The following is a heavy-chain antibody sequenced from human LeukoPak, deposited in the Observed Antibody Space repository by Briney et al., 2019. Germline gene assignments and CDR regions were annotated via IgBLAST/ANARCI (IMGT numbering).Heavy chain of an antibody. CDR3: AGQNDDYGDYAAGNWFDP. V-gene: IGHV4-39*01. CDR1: GGSISSVGYY. CDR2: IYDDGRT. D-gene: IGHD4-17*01. Sequence: PSETLSLTCTVSGGSISSVGYYWGWIRQPPGKGLEWIGNIYDDGRTFYNPSLKSRVTTSVDTSKNQFSLKLSSVTAADTAVYYCAGQNDDYGDYAAGNWFDPWGQGTLVTVSS. J-gene: IGHJ5*02.